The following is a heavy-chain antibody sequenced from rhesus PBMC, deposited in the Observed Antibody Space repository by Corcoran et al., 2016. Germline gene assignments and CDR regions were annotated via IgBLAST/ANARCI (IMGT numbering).Heavy chain of an antibody. J-gene: IGHJ4*01. Sequence: QVQLQESGPGVVKPSETLSLTCAVSGGTISSGYYSWSWIRQPPGKGLEWIGGSYSNSESTNYNPSLKSLVTISKDTSKNQFSLKLSSVTATDTAVYYCARESGQIYGFFDYWGQGVLVTVSS. V-gene: IGHV4S12*01. CDR1: GGTISSGYYS. CDR3: ARESGQIYGFFDY. D-gene: IGHD1-44*01. CDR2: SYSNSEST.